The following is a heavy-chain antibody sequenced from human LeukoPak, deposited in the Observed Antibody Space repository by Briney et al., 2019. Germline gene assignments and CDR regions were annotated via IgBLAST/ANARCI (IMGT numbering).Heavy chain of an antibody. D-gene: IGHD2-15*01. CDR1: GFTFSSYA. Sequence: GGSLRLSCAASGFTFSSYAMSWVRQAPGKGLEWVSSICGSNNSSYYADSVKGRFTVSRDNPKNTLYLQMSSLRAEDTAVYHCAKGGSGSCYSWIDYWGQGSLVTVSS. CDR2: ICGSNNSS. J-gene: IGHJ4*02. CDR3: AKGGSGSCYSWIDY. V-gene: IGHV3-23*01.